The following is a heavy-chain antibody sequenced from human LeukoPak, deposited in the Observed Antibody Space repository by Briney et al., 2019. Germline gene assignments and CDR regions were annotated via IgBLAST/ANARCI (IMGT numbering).Heavy chain of an antibody. CDR3: ARVGPYYYDSSGYYLFDY. Sequence: SETLSLTCAVYGGSFSDYYWSWIRQPPGKGLEWIGEINHSGNTNYNPSLKSRVTISVDTSKNQFSLKLSSVTAADTAVYYCARVGPYYYDSSGYYLFDYWGQGTLVTVSS. CDR2: INHSGNT. V-gene: IGHV4-34*01. J-gene: IGHJ4*02. D-gene: IGHD3-22*01. CDR1: GGSFSDYY.